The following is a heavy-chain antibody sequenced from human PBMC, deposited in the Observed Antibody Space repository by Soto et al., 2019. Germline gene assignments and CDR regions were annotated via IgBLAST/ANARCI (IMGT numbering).Heavy chain of an antibody. CDR2: FDPENGEV. Sequence: GASVKVSCKVSGYTLNELSIHWVRQAPGKGLEYMGGFDPENGEVFYAQRFQGRVTMTEDTSTDTAYMELSTLRSEDTAVYYCATLRASNIVVPSRDYYYGLDVWGQGTSVTVSS. V-gene: IGHV1-24*01. J-gene: IGHJ6*02. CDR1: GYTLNELS. D-gene: IGHD2-2*01. CDR3: ATLRASNIVVPSRDYYYGLDV.